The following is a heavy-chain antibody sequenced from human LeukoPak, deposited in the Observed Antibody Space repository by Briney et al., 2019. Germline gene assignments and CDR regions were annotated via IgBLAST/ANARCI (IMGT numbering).Heavy chain of an antibody. J-gene: IGHJ3*02. V-gene: IGHV3-9*03. CDR1: GFTFDDYA. CDR2: ISWNSGSI. CDR3: AKAVVATTTSAFDI. D-gene: IGHD5-12*01. Sequence: PGGSLRLSCAASGFTFDDYAMHWVRQAPGKGLEWVSCISWNSGSIGYADSVKGRFTISRDNAKNSLYLQMNSLRAEDMALYYCAKAVVATTTSAFDIWGQGTMVTVSS.